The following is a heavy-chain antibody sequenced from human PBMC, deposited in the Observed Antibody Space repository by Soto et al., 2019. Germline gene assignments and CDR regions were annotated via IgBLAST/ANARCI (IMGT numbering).Heavy chain of an antibody. CDR1: GFTFSNAW. CDR3: TSTYSGSYGLPYDFDY. J-gene: IGHJ4*02. Sequence: GGSLRLSCAASGFTFSNAWMNWVRQAPGKGLEWVGRIKSKTDGGTTDYAAPVKGRFTISRDDSKNTLYLQMNSLKTEDTAVYYCTSTYSGSYGLPYDFDYWGQGTLVTVSS. CDR2: IKSKTDGGTT. V-gene: IGHV3-15*07. D-gene: IGHD1-26*01.